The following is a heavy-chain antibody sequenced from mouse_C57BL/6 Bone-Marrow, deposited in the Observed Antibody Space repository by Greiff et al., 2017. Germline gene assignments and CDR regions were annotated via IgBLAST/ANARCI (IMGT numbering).Heavy chain of an antibody. CDR1: GYTFTSYW. CDR2: IDPSDSET. J-gene: IGHJ2*01. V-gene: IGHV1-52*01. Sequence: VQLQQPGAVLVRPGSSVKLSCKASGYTFTSYWMHWVKQRPIQGLEWIGNIDPSDSETHYNQKFKDKATLTVDKSASTAYMQLSSLTSEDSAVYYCARMRDDAGYFDDWGQGTTLTVSS. CDR3: ARMRDDAGYFDD.